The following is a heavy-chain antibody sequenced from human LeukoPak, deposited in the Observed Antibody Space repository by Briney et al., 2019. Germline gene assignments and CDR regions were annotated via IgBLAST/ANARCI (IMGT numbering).Heavy chain of an antibody. CDR3: ARKYYYDRSAYYAFDF. CDR1: GFTFSSYA. J-gene: IGHJ3*01. Sequence: KPGGSLRLSCAASGFTFSSYAMSWVRQAPGQGLEGVSGITGTGGSTFYADSVKGFTISRDNSKNTLYLQMNSLRAEDTAVYYCARKYYYDRSAYYAFDFWGQGTLVTVSS. CDR2: ITGTGGST. V-gene: IGHV3-23*01. D-gene: IGHD3-22*01.